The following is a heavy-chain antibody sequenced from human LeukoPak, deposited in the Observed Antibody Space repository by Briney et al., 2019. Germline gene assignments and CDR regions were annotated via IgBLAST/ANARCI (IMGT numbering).Heavy chain of an antibody. CDR3: ARALAAAKSGMDV. J-gene: IGHJ6*02. D-gene: IGHD6-13*01. Sequence: GGSLRLSCAASGFTFSDYYMSWIRQAPGKGLEWVSYISSSGSTIYYADSVRGRFTISRDNAKNSLYLQMNSLRAEDTAVYYCARALAAAKSGMDVWGQGTMVTVSS. V-gene: IGHV3-11*01. CDR1: GFTFSDYY. CDR2: ISSSGSTI.